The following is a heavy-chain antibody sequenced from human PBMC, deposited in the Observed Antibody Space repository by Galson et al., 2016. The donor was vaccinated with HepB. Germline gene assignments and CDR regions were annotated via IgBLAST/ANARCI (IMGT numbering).Heavy chain of an antibody. D-gene: IGHD2-21*01. Sequence: SLRLSCAASGFNVSSYALHWVRQAPGKGLEYFSGISNVAGTTYYVDSVRGRFTISRDNSKNTLYGQMNSLRDEDTAVYFCAARKVRDFILVEYWGQGTLVTVSS. CDR1: GFNVSSYA. J-gene: IGHJ4*02. CDR3: AARKVRDFILVEY. CDR2: ISNVAGTT. V-gene: IGHV3-64*02.